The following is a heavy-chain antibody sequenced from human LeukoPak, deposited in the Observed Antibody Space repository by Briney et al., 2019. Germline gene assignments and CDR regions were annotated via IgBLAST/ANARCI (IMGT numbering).Heavy chain of an antibody. CDR1: GFSFDDYA. V-gene: IGHV3-9*01. CDR3: ARGAVAVAPPFDY. J-gene: IGHJ4*02. D-gene: IGHD6-19*01. Sequence: GGSLRLSCAASGFSFDDYAMHWVRQAPGKGLEWVSGITWNSGSIGYADSVKGRFTVSRDNAKNSLYLQMNSLRAEDTAVYYCARGAVAVAPPFDYWGQGTLVTVSS. CDR2: ITWNSGSI.